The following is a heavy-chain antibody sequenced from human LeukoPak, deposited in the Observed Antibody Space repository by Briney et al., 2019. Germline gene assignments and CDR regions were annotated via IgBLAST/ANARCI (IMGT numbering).Heavy chain of an antibody. D-gene: IGHD1-7*01. V-gene: IGHV3-48*03. J-gene: IGHJ4*02. Sequence: GGSLRLSCADSGFTFSSYEMNWVRQAPGKGLEWVSYISTSGNTRYYADSVKGRFTISRDNAKNSLYLQMNSLRVEDTAVYYCARELSGTTSYYFDYWGQGTLVTVSS. CDR1: GFTFSSYE. CDR3: ARELSGTTSYYFDY. CDR2: ISTSGNTR.